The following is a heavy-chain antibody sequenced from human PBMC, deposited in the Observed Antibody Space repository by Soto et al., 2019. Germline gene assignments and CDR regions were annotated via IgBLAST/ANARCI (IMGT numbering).Heavy chain of an antibody. CDR3: ARTYSSSWPIDY. Sequence: QVQLVESGGGVVQPGRSLRLSCAASGFTFSSYGMHWVRQAPGKGLEWVAVIWYDGSNKYYADSVKGRFTISRDNSKNPVYRQMNSLRAEDTAVYYCARTYSSSWPIDYWGQGTLVTVSS. CDR1: GFTFSSYG. J-gene: IGHJ4*02. CDR2: IWYDGSNK. D-gene: IGHD6-13*01. V-gene: IGHV3-33*01.